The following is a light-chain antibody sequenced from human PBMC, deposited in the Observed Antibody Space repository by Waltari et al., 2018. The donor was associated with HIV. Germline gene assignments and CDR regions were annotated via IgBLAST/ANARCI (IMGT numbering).Light chain of an antibody. CDR3: HQYNNWPPYT. CDR1: QSVSSN. J-gene: IGKJ2*01. Sequence: EIVMTPPPATLPVSPGARATLSCRASQSVSSNLAWYQQKPGQAPRLLIYGAPTRATDIPARFSGSGSGTEFTLTISSLQSEDFAVYYCHQYNNWPPYTFGQGTKLEIK. CDR2: GAP. V-gene: IGKV3-15*01.